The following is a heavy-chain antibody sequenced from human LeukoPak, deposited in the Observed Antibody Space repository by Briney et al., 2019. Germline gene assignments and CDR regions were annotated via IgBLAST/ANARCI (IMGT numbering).Heavy chain of an antibody. D-gene: IGHD3-22*01. CDR2: INHSGST. CDR1: GGSFSGYY. J-gene: IGHJ4*02. CDR3: ARGVATADYYSSGYVHAVPYYFDY. V-gene: IGHV4-34*01. Sequence: PSETLSLTCAVYGGSFSGYYWSWIRQPPGKGLEWIGEINHSGSTNYNPSLKSRVTISVDTSKNQFSLKLSSVTAADTAVYYCARGVATADYYSSGYVHAVPYYFDYWGQGTLVTVSS.